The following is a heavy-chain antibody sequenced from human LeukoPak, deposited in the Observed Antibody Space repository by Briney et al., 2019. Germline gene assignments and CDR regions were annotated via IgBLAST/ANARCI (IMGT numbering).Heavy chain of an antibody. V-gene: IGHV3-15*01. CDR1: GFTFRNAW. D-gene: IGHD3-22*01. CDR2: IKSKTDGGTT. CDR3: TTTYNYDSSGSIVDY. J-gene: IGHJ4*02. Sequence: GGSLRLSCAASGFTFRNAWMTWVRQAPGKGLEWVGRIKSKTDGGTTEYAAPVKVRFTISRDDSKNTLYLQMNSLKTEDTALYYCTTTYNYDSSGSIVDYWGQGTLVTVSS.